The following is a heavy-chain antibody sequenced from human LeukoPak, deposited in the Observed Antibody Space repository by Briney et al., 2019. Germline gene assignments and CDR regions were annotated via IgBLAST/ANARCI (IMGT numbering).Heavy chain of an antibody. Sequence: SETLPLTCTVSGASISSSSYYWGWIRQPPGKGLEWIGSIYYSGSTHYNPSLKSRVTISVDTSKNQFSLKLSYVTAEDTAVYYCARGGSSWYDYFGYWGQGTLVTVSS. CDR3: ARGGSSWYDYFGY. J-gene: IGHJ4*02. CDR2: IYYSGST. D-gene: IGHD6-13*01. CDR1: GASISSSSYY. V-gene: IGHV4-39*01.